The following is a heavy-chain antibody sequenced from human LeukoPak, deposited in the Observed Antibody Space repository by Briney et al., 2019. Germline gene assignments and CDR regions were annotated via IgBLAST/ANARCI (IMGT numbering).Heavy chain of an antibody. CDR3: AKDAERGFDYSNSLQK. CDR1: KFTFSHYG. Sequence: GGSLRLSCAASKFTFSHYGMHWVRQAPGKGLEWVAVVFNDGSNQYYADSVKGRFTVSRDNSQNMLYLQMNSMRPEDTAVYYCAKDAERGFDYSNSLQKWGQGTLVTVSS. CDR2: VFNDGSNQ. D-gene: IGHD4-11*01. J-gene: IGHJ4*02. V-gene: IGHV3-33*03.